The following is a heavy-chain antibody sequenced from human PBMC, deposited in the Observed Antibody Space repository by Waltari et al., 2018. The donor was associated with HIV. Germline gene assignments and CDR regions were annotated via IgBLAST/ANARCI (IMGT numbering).Heavy chain of an antibody. Sequence: EVHLVESGGGWVKPGGSLILSCEASVCPFSPDVMNGVRQAPGEGLEWVSYISSDSATIYHADSVKGRFIISRDNARNSLYLQMNSLRDEDTAVYYCARAGGRRGNNNLHFDYWGQGILVSVSS. V-gene: IGHV3-48*02. D-gene: IGHD1-1*01. CDR2: ISSDSATI. CDR1: VCPFSPDV. CDR3: ARAGGRRGNNNLHFDY. J-gene: IGHJ4*02.